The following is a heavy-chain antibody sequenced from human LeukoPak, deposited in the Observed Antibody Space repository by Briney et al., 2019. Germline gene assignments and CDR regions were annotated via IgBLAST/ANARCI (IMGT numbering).Heavy chain of an antibody. CDR1: GFTFTNFA. D-gene: IGHD3-10*01. CDR3: AKGGPHYGSGSYYALDY. Sequence: GRSLRLSCAASGFTFTNFAMHWVRQAPGKGLEWVTVISDDGNNKYFADSVKGRFTISRDNSKNTLYLQMNSLRAEDTAVYYCAKGGPHYGSGSYYALDYWGQGTLVTVSS. V-gene: IGHV3-30*18. J-gene: IGHJ4*02. CDR2: ISDDGNNK.